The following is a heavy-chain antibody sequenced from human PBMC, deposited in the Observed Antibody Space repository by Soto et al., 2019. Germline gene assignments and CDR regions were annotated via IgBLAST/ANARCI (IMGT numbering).Heavy chain of an antibody. Sequence: GASVKVSCKPSGYIFTSYGISWVRQAPGQGLEWMGWISAYNGNTNYAQKLQGRVTMTTDTSTSTAYMELRSLRSDDTALYYCARGAGYDSSGYENFQHWGQGTLVTVSS. CDR2: ISAYNGNT. J-gene: IGHJ1*01. CDR1: GYIFTSYG. V-gene: IGHV1-18*01. CDR3: ARGAGYDSSGYENFQH. D-gene: IGHD3-22*01.